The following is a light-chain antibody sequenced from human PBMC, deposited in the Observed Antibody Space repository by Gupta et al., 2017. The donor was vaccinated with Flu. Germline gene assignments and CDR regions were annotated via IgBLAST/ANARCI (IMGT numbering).Light chain of an antibody. Sequence: EIGVPQSPCTRSLSPGERATLSCRASQSVSSNYLAWYQQKRGQAPRLLIYGASSRATGIPARFSGSGSGTDFTLTISRLEPEDFAVYYCQQYGSSRTFGQGTKVEMK. J-gene: IGKJ1*01. V-gene: IGKV3-20*01. CDR2: GAS. CDR3: QQYGSSRT. CDR1: QSVSSNY.